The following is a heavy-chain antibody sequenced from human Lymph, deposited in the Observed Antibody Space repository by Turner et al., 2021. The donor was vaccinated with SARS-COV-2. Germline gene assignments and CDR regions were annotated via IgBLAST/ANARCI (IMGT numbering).Heavy chain of an antibody. Sequence: QVQLQESGPGLVKPSQTLSLTCTVSGGSISSGDYYWGWIRQPPGKGLEWIGYIYYSGSTFNNPSLKSRVTISVDTSKNQFSLKPSSVTAADTAVYYCARVVVLRRAYFDYWGQGTLVTVSS. CDR1: GGSISSGDYY. J-gene: IGHJ4*02. CDR3: ARVVVLRRAYFDY. D-gene: IGHD2-8*01. V-gene: IGHV4-30-4*01. CDR2: IYYSGST.